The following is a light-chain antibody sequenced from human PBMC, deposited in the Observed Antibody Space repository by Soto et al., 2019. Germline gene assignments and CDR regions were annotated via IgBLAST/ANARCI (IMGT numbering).Light chain of an antibody. CDR2: DAS. V-gene: IGKV1-33*01. Sequence: DIQLTQSPASLSASVGDRVTITCQASQDINNYLIWYQQKPGKAPNLLIYDASTLGTGVSSRFSGNGSGTDFSVTINNLQPQDTATYYCQQYYVVPCTFGQGTKLEIK. J-gene: IGKJ2*02. CDR3: QQYYVVPCT. CDR1: QDINNY.